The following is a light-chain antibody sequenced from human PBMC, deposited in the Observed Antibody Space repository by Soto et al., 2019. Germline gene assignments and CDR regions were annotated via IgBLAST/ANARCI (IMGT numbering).Light chain of an antibody. CDR3: QQYAGSLWT. V-gene: IGKV3-20*01. Sequence: EYVLTQSPGTLSLSPGERATLSCRASQSVSSSYLAWYQHKPGQAPRLPIYGASSRATGIPDRFSGSGSGTDFTLTISRLEPEDFAVYYCQQYAGSLWTFGQGTKVEI. J-gene: IGKJ1*01. CDR1: QSVSSSY. CDR2: GAS.